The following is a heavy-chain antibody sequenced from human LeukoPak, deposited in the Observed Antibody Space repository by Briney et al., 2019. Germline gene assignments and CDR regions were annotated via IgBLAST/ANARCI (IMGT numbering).Heavy chain of an antibody. D-gene: IGHD1-26*01. CDR1: GYTFTSYG. J-gene: IGHJ4*02. CDR2: ISAYNGNT. Sequence: GASVKVSCKASGYTFTSYGISWVRQAPGQGLEWMGWISAYNGNTNYAQKLQGRVTMTTDTSTSTAYMELRSLRSDDTAVYCCAREPKRLSGSYSAARFDYWGQGTLVTVSS. V-gene: IGHV1-18*01. CDR3: AREPKRLSGSYSAARFDY.